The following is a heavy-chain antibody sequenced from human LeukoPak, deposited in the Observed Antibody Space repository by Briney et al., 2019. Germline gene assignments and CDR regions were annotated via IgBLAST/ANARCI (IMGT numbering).Heavy chain of an antibody. Sequence: PSETLSLTCSVSGDSISGISYYWGWIRQPPGKGLEWIGKIYYSGSSYNNPSLESRVVISLDTSRKQLSLKLTSVTATDPAVYYCARQGAVGATGFDFWGQGILVTVSS. CDR2: IYYSGSS. D-gene: IGHD1-26*01. V-gene: IGHV4-39*01. CDR3: ARQGAVGATGFDF. CDR1: GDSISGISYY. J-gene: IGHJ4*02.